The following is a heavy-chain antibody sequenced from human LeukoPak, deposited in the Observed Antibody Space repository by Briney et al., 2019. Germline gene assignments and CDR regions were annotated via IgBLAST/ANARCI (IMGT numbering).Heavy chain of an antibody. Sequence: SQTLSLTCAASGGSISSCGYSWSWLRPPPGKGLEWIGYIYHSRSTYYNPSLKSRVTISVDRSKNQFSLKLSSVTAADTAVYYCARAEQLLWFGESSSGAFDIWGQGTMVTVSS. CDR2: IYHSRST. V-gene: IGHV4-30-2*01. CDR1: GGSISSCGYS. J-gene: IGHJ3*02. CDR3: ARAEQLLWFGESSSGAFDI. D-gene: IGHD3-10*01.